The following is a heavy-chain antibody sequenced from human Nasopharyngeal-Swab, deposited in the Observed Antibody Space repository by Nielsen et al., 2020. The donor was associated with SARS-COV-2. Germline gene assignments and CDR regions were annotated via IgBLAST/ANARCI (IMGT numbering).Heavy chain of an antibody. Sequence: GESLKISCQGSGYSFSTYWIGWVRQMPGKGLEWMGLIYPGDSTTKYRPSFQGQVTISADKSLSTAYLQWSSLKASDTAMYFCARLYGGYVDYWGQGTLVTVSS. CDR2: IYPGDSTT. CDR3: ARLYGGYVDY. D-gene: IGHD4/OR15-4a*01. V-gene: IGHV5-51*01. J-gene: IGHJ4*02. CDR1: GYSFSTYW.